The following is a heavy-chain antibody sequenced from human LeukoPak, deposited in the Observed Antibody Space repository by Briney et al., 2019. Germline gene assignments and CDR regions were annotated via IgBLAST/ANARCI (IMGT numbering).Heavy chain of an antibody. J-gene: IGHJ4*02. CDR3: TAEPGVNDY. D-gene: IGHD1-14*01. Sequence: PGRSLRLSCTASGFTFGDYAVSWVRQAPGKGLEWVGFIRSKAYGGTTEYAASVKGRFTISRDDSKSIAYLQMNSLKTEDTAVYYCTAEPGVNDYWGQGTLVTVSS. CDR2: IRSKAYGGTT. CDR1: GFTFGDYA. V-gene: IGHV3-49*04.